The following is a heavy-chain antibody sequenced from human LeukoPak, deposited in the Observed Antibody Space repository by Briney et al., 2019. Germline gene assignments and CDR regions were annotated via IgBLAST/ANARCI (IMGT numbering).Heavy chain of an antibody. CDR1: GGSVRDNY. J-gene: IGHJ4*02. V-gene: IGHV4-34*01. CDR2: IHHSGST. CDR3: ARDVGYTYGARYFDY. Sequence: PSETLSLTCAVYGGSVRDNYWSWIRQPPGKGLEWIGEIHHSGSTKYNPSLKSRVTISLDTSKNQFSLKLSSVTAADTAVYYCARDVGYTYGARYFDYWGQGTPVTVSS. D-gene: IGHD5-18*01.